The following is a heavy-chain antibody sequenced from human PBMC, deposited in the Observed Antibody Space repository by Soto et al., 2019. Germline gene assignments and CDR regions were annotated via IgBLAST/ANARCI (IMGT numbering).Heavy chain of an antibody. J-gene: IGHJ4*02. V-gene: IGHV4-34*01. CDR3: ASEATYGFFDY. D-gene: IGHD1-26*01. CDR2: INHSGST. CDR1: GGSFSGYY. Sequence: QMQLQQWGAGLLKPSETLSLTCAVYGGSFSGYYWSWIRQPPGKGLEWIGEINHSGSTNYNPSLKSRVTISVDTSKNQFSLKLSSVTAAYTAVYYCASEATYGFFDYWGQGTLVTVSS.